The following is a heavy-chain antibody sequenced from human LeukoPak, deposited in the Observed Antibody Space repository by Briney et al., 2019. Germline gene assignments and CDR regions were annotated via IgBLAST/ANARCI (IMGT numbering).Heavy chain of an antibody. V-gene: IGHV3-66*01. J-gene: IGHJ4*02. CDR1: EFTVSRNY. CDR2: VYSDGST. D-gene: IGHD2-15*01. CDR3: AKESCSGGSCYSGSDFDY. Sequence: PGGSLRLSCAASEFTVSRNYMTWVRQAPGKGLEWVSVVYSDGSTYYADSVKGRFTISRDNSKNTLYLQMNSLRAEDTAVYYCAKESCSGGSCYSGSDFDYWGQGTLVTVSS.